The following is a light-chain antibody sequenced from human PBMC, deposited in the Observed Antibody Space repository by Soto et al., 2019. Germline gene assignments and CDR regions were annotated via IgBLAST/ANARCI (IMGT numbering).Light chain of an antibody. CDR3: SSYTSSSTLYV. V-gene: IGLV2-14*01. J-gene: IGLJ1*01. CDR1: SSDVGGYSY. CDR2: DVS. Sequence: QSVLTQPASVSGSPGQSITISCTGTSSDVGGYSYVSWYQQHPGKAPKLMIYDVSNRPSGVSNRFSGSKSGNTASLTISGLQAEDDADYYCSSYTSSSTLYVFGTGTNVTVL.